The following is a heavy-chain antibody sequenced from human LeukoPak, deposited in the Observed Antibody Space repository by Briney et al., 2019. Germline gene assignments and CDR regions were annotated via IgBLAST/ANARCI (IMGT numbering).Heavy chain of an antibody. Sequence: PETLSLXCTVSGGSISYNYWSWIRQPAGKGLEWIGRIFTSGSTNYNPSLRSRVTMSVDTSKNQFSLKLSSVTAADTAVYYCARRGDYFDFWGQGTLVTVSS. CDR2: IFTSGST. J-gene: IGHJ4*02. CDR1: GGSISYNY. V-gene: IGHV4-4*07. CDR3: ARRGDYFDF.